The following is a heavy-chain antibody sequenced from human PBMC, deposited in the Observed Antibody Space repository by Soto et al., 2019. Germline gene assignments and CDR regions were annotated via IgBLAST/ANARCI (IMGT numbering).Heavy chain of an antibody. Sequence: VGSLRLSCAASGFTFSSYAMSWVRQAPGKGLEWVSAISGSGGSTYYADSVKGRFTISRDNSKNTLYLQMNSLRAEDTAVYYCAKDRYSSGYYGSFSYWGQRTLVTVSS. J-gene: IGHJ4*02. CDR1: GFTFSSYA. CDR2: ISGSGGST. CDR3: AKDRYSSGYYGSFSY. V-gene: IGHV3-23*01. D-gene: IGHD3-22*01.